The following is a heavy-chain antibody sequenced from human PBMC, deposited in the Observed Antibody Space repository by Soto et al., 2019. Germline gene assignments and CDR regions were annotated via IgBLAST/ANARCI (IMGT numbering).Heavy chain of an antibody. J-gene: IGHJ3*02. CDR3: ARAKKISTNPTVVTFDAFDT. CDR1: GVSISSGGYY. Sequence: QVQLQESGPGLVRPSQTLSLTCTVTGVSISSGGYYWSWIRQHPGKGQEWIGYIYYRGSTYYIPSLKSRVTMSVDTSKNLLSLELTSVTAADTAMYYCARAKKISTNPTVVTFDAFDTRGQGTMVTVSS. CDR2: IYYRGST. D-gene: IGHD4-4*01. V-gene: IGHV4-31*03.